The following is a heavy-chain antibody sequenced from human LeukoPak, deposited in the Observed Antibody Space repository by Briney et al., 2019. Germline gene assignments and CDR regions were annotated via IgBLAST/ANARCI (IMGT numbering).Heavy chain of an antibody. Sequence: GGSLRLSCAASGFTFSSYAMSWVRQAPGEGLEWASAISGSGGSTYYADSVKGRFTISRDNSKNTLYLQMNSLRAEDTAVYYCAKTEDRDIVVVVAALVFDYWGQGTLVTVSS. CDR2: ISGSGGST. D-gene: IGHD2-15*01. CDR3: AKTEDRDIVVVVAALVFDY. J-gene: IGHJ4*02. CDR1: GFTFSSYA. V-gene: IGHV3-23*01.